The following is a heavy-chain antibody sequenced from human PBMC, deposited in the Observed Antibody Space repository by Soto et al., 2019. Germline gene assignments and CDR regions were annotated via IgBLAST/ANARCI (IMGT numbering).Heavy chain of an antibody. D-gene: IGHD1-1*01. CDR3: ARGGKERFRGSGMDV. Sequence: QVQLVQSGAEVKKPGTSVKVSCKVSGGTFSSYDISWVRQAPGQGLEWMGEIISSFGTAMYAQKFQGRVTIIADESASTAYMELSGLRSDDTAVYYCARGGKERFRGSGMDVWGQGTTVTVSS. CDR1: GGTFSSYD. J-gene: IGHJ6*02. CDR2: IISSFGTA. V-gene: IGHV1-69*01.